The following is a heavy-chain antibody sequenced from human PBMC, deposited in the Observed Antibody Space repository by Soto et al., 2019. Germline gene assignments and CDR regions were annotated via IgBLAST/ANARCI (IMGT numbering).Heavy chain of an antibody. CDR2: ISAYNGNT. V-gene: IGHV1-18*04. Sequence: EASVKASCKASGYTFTSYGISWVRQAPGQVLEWMGWISAYNGNTNYAQKLQGRVTMTTDTSTSTAYMELGSLRSDDTAVYYCAGESHRLYYYYYGLEVWGQGTTVTVSS. J-gene: IGHJ6*02. CDR1: GYTFTSYG. CDR3: AGESHRLYYYYYGLEV.